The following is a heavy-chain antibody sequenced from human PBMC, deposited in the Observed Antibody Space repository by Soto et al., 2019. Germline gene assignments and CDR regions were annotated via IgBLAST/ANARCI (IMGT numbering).Heavy chain of an antibody. CDR2: IWYDGSNK. V-gene: IGHV3-33*01. CDR3: ARGSYSSRYYYYGMDV. J-gene: IGHJ6*02. D-gene: IGHD6-13*01. CDR1: GFTFSSYG. Sequence: GGSLRLSCAASGFTFSSYGMHWVRQAPGKGLEWVAVIWYDGSNKYYADSVKGRFTISRDNSKNTLYLQMNSLRAEDTAVYYCARGSYSSRYYYYGMDVWGQGTTVTVSS.